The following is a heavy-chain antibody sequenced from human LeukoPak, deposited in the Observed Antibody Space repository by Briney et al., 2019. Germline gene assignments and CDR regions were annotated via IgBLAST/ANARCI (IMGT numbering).Heavy chain of an antibody. D-gene: IGHD4-17*01. CDR1: GYSIGIGYY. CDR2: IYYSGST. CDR3: ARRTVTTIWH. J-gene: IGHJ4*02. Sequence: SETLSLTCTVSGYSIGIGYYWGWIRQSPGKGLEWIGSIYYSGSTYYNPSLKSRVTISVDTSKNQFSLKLSSVTAADTAVYYCARRTVTTIWHWGQGTLVTVSS. V-gene: IGHV4-38-2*02.